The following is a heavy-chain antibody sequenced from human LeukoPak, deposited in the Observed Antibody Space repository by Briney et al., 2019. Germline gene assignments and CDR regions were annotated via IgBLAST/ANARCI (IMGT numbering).Heavy chain of an antibody. D-gene: IGHD1-26*01. Sequence: SGTLSLTCAVSGGSISSSNWWSWVRQPPGKGLEWIGEINHSGSTNYNPSLKSRVTISVDTSKNQFSLRLSSVTAADTAVYYCVRYLQGVGGKGDWGQGSLVTVSS. CDR2: INHSGST. CDR1: GGSISSSNW. J-gene: IGHJ4*02. CDR3: VRYLQGVGGKGD. V-gene: IGHV4-4*02.